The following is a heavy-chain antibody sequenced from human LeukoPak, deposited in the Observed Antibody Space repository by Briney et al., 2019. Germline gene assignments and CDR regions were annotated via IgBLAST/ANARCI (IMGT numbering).Heavy chain of an antibody. J-gene: IGHJ4*02. CDR3: AKVRRGCYGGECDY. CDR1: GFTFDDYA. CDR2: ISWNSGSI. D-gene: IGHD2-21*01. Sequence: GGSLRLSCAASGFTFDDYAMHWVRQAPGKGLEWVSGISWNSGSIGYADSVKGRFTISRDSAKNSLYLQMNSLRAEDTALYYCAKVRRGCYGGECDYWGQRTLVTVSS. V-gene: IGHV3-9*01.